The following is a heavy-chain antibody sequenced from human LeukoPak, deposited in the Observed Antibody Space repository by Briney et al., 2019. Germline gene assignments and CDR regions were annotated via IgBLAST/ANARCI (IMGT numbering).Heavy chain of an antibody. J-gene: IGHJ4*02. CDR3: AGRYCSSTTCYAY. Sequence: ASVKVSCKASGYTFTSYYMHWVRQAPGQGLEWMGIINPSGGSTSYAQKFQGRVTMTRDTPTSTLYMELSSLRSEDTAVYYCAGRYCSSTTCYAYWGQGTLVTVSS. V-gene: IGHV1-46*01. D-gene: IGHD2-2*01. CDR1: GYTFTSYY. CDR2: INPSGGST.